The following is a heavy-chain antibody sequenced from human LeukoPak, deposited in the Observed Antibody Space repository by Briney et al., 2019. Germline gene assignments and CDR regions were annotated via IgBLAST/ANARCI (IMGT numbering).Heavy chain of an antibody. D-gene: IGHD3-9*01. J-gene: IGHJ6*03. Sequence: GASVKVSCKASGYTFTSYGISWVRQAPGQGLEWMGWISAYNGNTNYAQKLQGRVTMTTDTSTSTAYMELRSLRSDDTAVYYCARSYDLLAGLRPHYYYYMDVWGKGTTVTVSS. CDR1: GYTFTSYG. CDR2: ISAYNGNT. CDR3: ARSYDLLAGLRPHYYYYMDV. V-gene: IGHV1-18*01.